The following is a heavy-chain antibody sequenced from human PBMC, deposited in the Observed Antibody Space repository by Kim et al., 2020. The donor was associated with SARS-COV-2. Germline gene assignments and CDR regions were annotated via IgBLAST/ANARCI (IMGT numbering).Heavy chain of an antibody. J-gene: IGHJ5*02. CDR1: GYSFTSYW. CDR3: ARLGGSGSYYDNWFDP. CDR2: IYPGDSDT. V-gene: IGHV5-51*01. D-gene: IGHD3-10*01. Sequence: GESLKISCKGSGYSFTSYWIGWVRQMPGKGLEWMGIIYPGDSDTRYSPSFQGQVTISADKSISTAYLQWSSLKASDTAMYYCARLGGSGSYYDNWFDPWGQGTQGTVSS.